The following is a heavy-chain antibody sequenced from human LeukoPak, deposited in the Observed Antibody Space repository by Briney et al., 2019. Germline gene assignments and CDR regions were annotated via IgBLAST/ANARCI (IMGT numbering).Heavy chain of an antibody. CDR2: ISAYNGNT. V-gene: IGHV1-18*01. Sequence: ASVKVSCKASGYTFTSYGISWVRQAPGQGLEWMGWISAYNGNTNYAQKLQGRVTMTTDTSTSTAYMELRSLRSDDTAVYYCARDSGRTVGATKLRYFDYWGQGTLVTVSS. CDR3: ARDSGRTVGATKLRYFDY. CDR1: GYTFTSYG. J-gene: IGHJ4*02. D-gene: IGHD1-26*01.